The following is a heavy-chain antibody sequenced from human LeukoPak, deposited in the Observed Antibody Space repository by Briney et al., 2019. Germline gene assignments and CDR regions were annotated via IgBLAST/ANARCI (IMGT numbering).Heavy chain of an antibody. CDR3: AREGIAAAGNENYFDY. J-gene: IGHJ4*02. D-gene: IGHD6-13*01. CDR1: GESFSGYY. Sequence: SETLSLTCAVYGESFSGYYWTWIRQPPGKGLEWIAEINHSGSTNYNPSLKSRVTISVDTSKNQFSLRLTSLTAADTAVYYCAREGIAAAGNENYFDYWGQGTLVTVSS. CDR2: INHSGST. V-gene: IGHV4-34*01.